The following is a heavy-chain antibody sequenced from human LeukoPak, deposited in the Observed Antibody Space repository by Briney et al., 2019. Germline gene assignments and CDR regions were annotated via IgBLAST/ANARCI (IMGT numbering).Heavy chain of an antibody. J-gene: IGHJ4*02. D-gene: IGHD1-26*01. CDR2: IYYSGST. CDR1: GGSISSYY. V-gene: IGHV4-59*01. CDR3: ARGGGWELLFDY. Sequence: SETLSLTCTVSGGSISSYYWSWIRQPPGKGLEWIGYIYYSGSTNYNPSLKSRVTISVDTSKNQFSLKLSSVTAADTAVYYCARGGGWELLFDYWGQGTPVTVSS.